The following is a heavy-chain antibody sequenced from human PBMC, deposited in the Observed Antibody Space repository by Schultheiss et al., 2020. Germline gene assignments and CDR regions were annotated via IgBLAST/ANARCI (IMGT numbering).Heavy chain of an antibody. CDR2: TIHGGNA. Sequence: SETLSLTCAVYGGSFSGYYWTWIRQPPGKGLQWIGETIHGGNANYNPSLKSRASISVDSSKNQVSLKLNSVTAADTSVYYCARGLRSFDWSLTGLRAFDLWGQGTMVTVSS. J-gene: IGHJ3*01. D-gene: IGHD3-9*01. CDR1: GGSFSGYY. V-gene: IGHV4-34*01. CDR3: ARGLRSFDWSLTGLRAFDL.